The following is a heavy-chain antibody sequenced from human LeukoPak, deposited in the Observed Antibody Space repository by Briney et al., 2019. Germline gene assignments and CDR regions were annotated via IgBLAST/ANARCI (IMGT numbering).Heavy chain of an antibody. J-gene: IGHJ6*02. V-gene: IGHV3-48*02. CDR2: ISSSSSTI. Sequence: GGSLRLSCAASGFTLSSYSMNWVRQAPGKGLEWVSYISSSSSTIYYADSVKGRFTISRDNAKNSLYLQMNSLRDEDTAVYYCARLHYYYYGMDVWGQGTTVTVSS. CDR3: ARLHYYYYGMDV. CDR1: GFTLSSYS. D-gene: IGHD5-18*01.